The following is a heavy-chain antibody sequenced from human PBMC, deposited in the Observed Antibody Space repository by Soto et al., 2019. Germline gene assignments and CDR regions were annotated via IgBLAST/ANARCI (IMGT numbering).Heavy chain of an antibody. Sequence: PGWSLRLSCAASGFTFSSYGMHWVRQAPGKGLEWVAVIWYDGSNKYYADPVKGRFTISRDNSKSTLYLQMNSLRAEDTAVYYCARDGQQLLLDYWGQGTLVTVSS. CDR1: GFTFSSYG. CDR2: IWYDGSNK. J-gene: IGHJ4*02. V-gene: IGHV3-33*01. CDR3: ARDGQQLLLDY. D-gene: IGHD6-13*01.